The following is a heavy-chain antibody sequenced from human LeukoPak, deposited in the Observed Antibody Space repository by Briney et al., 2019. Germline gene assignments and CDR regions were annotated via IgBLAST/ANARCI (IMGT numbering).Heavy chain of an antibody. CDR3: AKDRYSTGRPFDY. CDR1: GFTFSSYA. V-gene: IGHV3-23*01. CDR2: ISGSGGST. D-gene: IGHD6-19*01. Sequence: GGSLRLSCAASGFTFSSYAMNWVRQAPGKGLEWVSVISGSGGSTYHADSVKGRFTVSRDNSKNTLYLQMNSLRAEDTAVYYCAKDRYSTGRPFDYWGQGTLVTVSS. J-gene: IGHJ4*02.